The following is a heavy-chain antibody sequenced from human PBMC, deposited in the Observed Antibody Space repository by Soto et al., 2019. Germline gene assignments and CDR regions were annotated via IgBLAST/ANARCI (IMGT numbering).Heavy chain of an antibody. CDR3: ARGRYSRSWIDAFDI. CDR2: ISAYNGNT. CDR1: GYTFTSYG. Sequence: GASVKVSRKASGYTFTSYGISWLRQAPGQGLEWMGWISAYNGNTNYAQKLQGRVTMTTDTSTSTAYMELRSLRSDDTSVYYCARGRYSRSWIDAFDIWGQGTMVTVSS. J-gene: IGHJ3*02. D-gene: IGHD6-13*01. V-gene: IGHV1-18*04.